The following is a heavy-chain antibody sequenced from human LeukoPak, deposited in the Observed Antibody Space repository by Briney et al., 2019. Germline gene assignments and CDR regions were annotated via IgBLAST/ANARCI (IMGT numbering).Heavy chain of an antibody. V-gene: IGHV3-30-3*01. J-gene: IGHJ4*02. CDR3: ARSRGVSGYDFAY. Sequence: GGSLRLSCAASGSTFSSCTMHWVRQAPGKGLEWVALISYDGSNKYYVDSVKGRFTISRDNSKNTLYLQMNSLRVEDTAVYYCARSRGVSGYDFAYWGQGTLVTVSS. CDR1: GSTFSSCT. D-gene: IGHD5-12*01. CDR2: ISYDGSNK.